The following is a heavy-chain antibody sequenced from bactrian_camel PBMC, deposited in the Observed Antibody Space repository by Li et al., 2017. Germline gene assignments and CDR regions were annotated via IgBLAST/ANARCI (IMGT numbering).Heavy chain of an antibody. CDR3: AATRECTWRPHLELNEYVY. Sequence: HVQLVESGGGLVQSGGSLSLSCVASGFPFSTLAMSWARQGPGKEVEWVASIDSETRTFYADSVKGRFTISQDNAENTLHLQMNSLKLEDTALYYCAATRECTWRPHLELNEYVYWGQGTQVTVS. CDR1: GFPFSTLA. J-gene: IGHJ4*01. D-gene: IGHD4*01. V-gene: IGHV3S9*01. CDR2: IDSETRT.